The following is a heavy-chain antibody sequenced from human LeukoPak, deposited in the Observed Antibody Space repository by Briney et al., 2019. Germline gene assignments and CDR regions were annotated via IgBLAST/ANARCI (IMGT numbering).Heavy chain of an antibody. CDR3: AREKRYSGYDPFDY. V-gene: IGHV1-18*01. D-gene: IGHD5-12*01. CDR2: ISAYNGNT. Sequence: ASVKVSCKASGGTFSSYGISWVRQAPGQGLEWMGWISAYNGNTNYAQKLQGRVTMTTDTSTSTAYMELRSLRSDDTAVYYCAREKRYSGYDPFDYWGQGTLVTVSS. J-gene: IGHJ4*02. CDR1: GGTFSSYG.